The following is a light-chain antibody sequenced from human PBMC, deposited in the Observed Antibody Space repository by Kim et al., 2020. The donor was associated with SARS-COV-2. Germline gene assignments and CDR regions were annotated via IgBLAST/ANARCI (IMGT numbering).Light chain of an antibody. Sequence: QSVASSCTRTSSDVGGYNYVSWYQHHPGKAPKLMIYDVNRRPSGIPGRFSGSKSGNTASLTVSGLQAEDEADYYCGSYTGSNNFAVFGGGTQLTVL. CDR1: SSDVGGYNY. CDR2: DVN. J-gene: IGLJ2*01. V-gene: IGLV2-8*01. CDR3: GSYTGSNNFAV.